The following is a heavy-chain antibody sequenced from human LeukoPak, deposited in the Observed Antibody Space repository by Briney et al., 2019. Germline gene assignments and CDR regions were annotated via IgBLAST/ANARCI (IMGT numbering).Heavy chain of an antibody. Sequence: SETLSLTCGVSGYSISSGYFWGWIRQPPGKGLEWIGSIYHSGSAYYNPSLKSRVTISVDTSRNQFSLNLSSVTAADTAVYYCARSPNLLWNWLDPWGQGTLVTVPS. CDR3: ARSPNLLWNWLDP. V-gene: IGHV4-38-2*01. CDR2: IYHSGSA. D-gene: IGHD3-10*01. J-gene: IGHJ5*02. CDR1: GYSISSGYF.